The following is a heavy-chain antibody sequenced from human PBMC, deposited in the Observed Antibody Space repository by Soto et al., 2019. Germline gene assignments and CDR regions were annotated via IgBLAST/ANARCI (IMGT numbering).Heavy chain of an antibody. CDR3: AKDVLSSGYYSYYDY. D-gene: IGHD3-22*01. CDR2: ISYDGSNK. V-gene: IGHV3-30*18. CDR1: GFTFSSYG. J-gene: IGHJ4*02. Sequence: GGSLRLSCAASGFTFSSYGMHWVRQAPGKGLEWVAVISYDGSNKYYADSVKGRFTISRDNSKNTLYLQMNSLRAEDTAVYYCAKDVLSSGYYSYYDYWGQGTLVTVSS.